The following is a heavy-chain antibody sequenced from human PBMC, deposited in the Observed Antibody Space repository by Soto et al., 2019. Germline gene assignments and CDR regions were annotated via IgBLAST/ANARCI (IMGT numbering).Heavy chain of an antibody. J-gene: IGHJ4*02. V-gene: IGHV3-23*01. CDR3: AKQTGYSGYNGYYFDY. CDR2: ISASGGST. D-gene: IGHD5-12*01. Sequence: EVQLLESGGGLVQPGGSLRLSCAASGFTFSRYAMSLVRQAPGKGLELVSAISASGGSTYYADSEKGRFTISRDNSKNTLYLQMNSLRAEDTAVYYCAKQTGYSGYNGYYFDYWGQGTLVTVSS. CDR1: GFTFSRYA.